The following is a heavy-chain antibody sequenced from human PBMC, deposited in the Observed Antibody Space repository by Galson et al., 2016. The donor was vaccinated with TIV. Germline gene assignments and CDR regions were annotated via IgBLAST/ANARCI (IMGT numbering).Heavy chain of an antibody. CDR1: GYTFTDYY. CDR3: ARDDGSTSGSNF. J-gene: IGHJ4*02. V-gene: IGHV1-2*02. Sequence: SVKVSCKASGYTFTDYYVHWVRQAPGQGLEWMGWINPNSGGTIYAQKFQGRVAMTRDTSISIAFMEVKKLRYDDTALYFCARDDGSTSGSNFWGQGTLVTVSS. CDR2: INPNSGGT. D-gene: IGHD3-22*01.